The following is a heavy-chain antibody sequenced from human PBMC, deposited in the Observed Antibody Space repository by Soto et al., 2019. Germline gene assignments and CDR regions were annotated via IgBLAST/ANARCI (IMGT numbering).Heavy chain of an antibody. V-gene: IGHV1-18*01. CDR1: GYTFISCG. D-gene: IGHD3-10*01. Sequence: GASVKVSCKTSGYTFISCGISWVRQAPGQGLEWMGWISPYKGNTNYAQRLQDRVTMTTDTSTSTAYMELRSLRSDDTAVYYCARDLDGSGSYYTDYWGQGTLVTVPQ. CDR3: ARDLDGSGSYYTDY. J-gene: IGHJ4*02. CDR2: ISPYKGNT.